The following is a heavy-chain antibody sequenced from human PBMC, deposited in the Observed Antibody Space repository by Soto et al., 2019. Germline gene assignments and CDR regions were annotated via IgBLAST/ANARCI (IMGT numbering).Heavy chain of an antibody. V-gene: IGHV1-69*01. Sequence: QVQLVQSGAEVKKPGSSVEVSCKASGGTSSRYGISWVRQAPGQGLEWMGGIIPMFGSANYAQKFQDRVTITADESTSTAYMELSSLRSEDTAVYYCAREENTAMVNWFGPWGQGTQVTVSS. J-gene: IGHJ5*02. CDR2: IIPMFGSA. CDR1: GGTSSRYG. CDR3: AREENTAMVNWFGP. D-gene: IGHD5-18*01.